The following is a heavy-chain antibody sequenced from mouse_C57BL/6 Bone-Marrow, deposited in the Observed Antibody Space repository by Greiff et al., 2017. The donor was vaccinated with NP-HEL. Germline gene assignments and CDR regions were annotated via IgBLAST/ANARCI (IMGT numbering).Heavy chain of an antibody. CDR1: GYTFTSYW. CDR3: AKLLYYFDY. D-gene: IGHD6-2*01. Sequence: QVQLQQPGAELVKPGASVKLSCKASGYTFTSYWMQWVKQRPGQGLEWIGEIDPSDSYTNYNQKFKGKATLTVDTSSSTAYMLLSSLTSEDSAVYYCAKLLYYFDYWGQGTTLTVSS. J-gene: IGHJ2*01. V-gene: IGHV1-50*01. CDR2: IDPSDSYT.